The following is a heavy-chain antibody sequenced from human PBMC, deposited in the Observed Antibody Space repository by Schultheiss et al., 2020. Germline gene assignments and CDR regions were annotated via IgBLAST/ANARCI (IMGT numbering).Heavy chain of an antibody. D-gene: IGHD3-10*01. CDR1: GGSISSYY. V-gene: IGHV4-59*01. CDR3: ARGSGSRRFDY. CDR2: IYYSGST. Sequence: SQTLSLTCTVSGGSISSYYWSWIRQPPGKGLEWIGYIYYSGSTNYNPSLKSRVTISVDTSKNQFSLKLSSVTAADTAVYYCARGSGSRRFDYWGQGTLVTVSS. J-gene: IGHJ4*02.